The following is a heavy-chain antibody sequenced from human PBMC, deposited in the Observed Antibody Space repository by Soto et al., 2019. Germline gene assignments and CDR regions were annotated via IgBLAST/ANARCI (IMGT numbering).Heavy chain of an antibody. CDR3: ARRAIRARWYAFDI. CDR2: ISAYNGNT. D-gene: IGHD6-6*01. CDR1: GYTFTSYG. J-gene: IGHJ3*02. V-gene: IGHV1-18*01. Sequence: ASVKVSCKASGYTFTSYGISWVRQAPGQGLEWMGWISAYNGNTNYAQKLQGRVTMTTDTSTSTAYVELRSLRSDDTAVYYCARRAIRARWYAFDIWGQGTMVTVSS.